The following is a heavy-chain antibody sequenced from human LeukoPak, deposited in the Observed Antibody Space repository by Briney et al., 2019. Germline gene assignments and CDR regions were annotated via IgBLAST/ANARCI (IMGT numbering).Heavy chain of an antibody. Sequence: ASVKVSCKASGYTFTGYYMHWVRQAPGQGLEWMGWINPNSGGTNYAQKFQGRVTMTRDTSISTAYMELRSLRSDDTAVYYCARAGSGPGPAAAGSAFDIWGQGTMVTVSS. J-gene: IGHJ3*02. CDR2: INPNSGGT. V-gene: IGHV1-2*02. D-gene: IGHD2-2*01. CDR1: GYTFTGYY. CDR3: ARAGSGPGPAAAGSAFDI.